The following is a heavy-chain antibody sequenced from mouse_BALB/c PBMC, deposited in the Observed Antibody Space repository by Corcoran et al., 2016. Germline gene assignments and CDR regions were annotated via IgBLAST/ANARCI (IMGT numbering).Heavy chain of an antibody. J-gene: IGHJ2*01. CDR3: ARRQGYDPYFDY. CDR2: ISYDGSN. CDR1: GYSITSGYY. V-gene: IGHV3-6*02. D-gene: IGHD6-1*01. Sequence: DVQLQESGPGLVKPSQSLSLTCSVTGYSITSGYYWNWIRQFPGNKLEWMGYISYDGSNNYNPSLKNRISITRDTSKNQFFLKLNSVTTEDTATYYCARRQGYDPYFDYWGQGTTPTVSS.